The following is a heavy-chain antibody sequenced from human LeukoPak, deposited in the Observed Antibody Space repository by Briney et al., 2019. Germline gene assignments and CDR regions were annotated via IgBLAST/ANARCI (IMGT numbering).Heavy chain of an antibody. J-gene: IGHJ6*02. CDR1: GFIFSNYG. Sequence: GGSLRLSCAASGFIFSNYGIHWVRQAPGKGLEWVAVISYDGSNKYYADSVKGRFIISRDNSKNTLYLQMNSLRAEDTAVYNCARLGYCSSTSCAGMDVWGQGTTVTVSS. CDR3: ARLGYCSSTSCAGMDV. CDR2: ISYDGSNK. V-gene: IGHV3-30*03. D-gene: IGHD2-2*01.